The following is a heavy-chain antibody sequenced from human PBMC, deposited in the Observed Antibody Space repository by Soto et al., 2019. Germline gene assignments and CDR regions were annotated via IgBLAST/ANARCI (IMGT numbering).Heavy chain of an antibody. CDR2: IRFDGTDI. V-gene: IGHV3-74*01. CDR1: GFIFGNYW. J-gene: IGHJ4*02. Sequence: EVYLVESGGGLVQPGASLQLSCAASGFIFGNYWMHWVRQSPGKGLEWLLRIRFDGTDITYADSVTGRFTIYRDNARNTLYLPMNSLKVGDTGIYFCTKGGPYYSVHFDYWGQGTLVTVSS. D-gene: IGHD3-10*01. CDR3: TKGGPYYSVHFDY.